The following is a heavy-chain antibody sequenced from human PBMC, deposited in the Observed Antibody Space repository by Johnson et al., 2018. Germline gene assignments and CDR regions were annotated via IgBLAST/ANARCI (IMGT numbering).Heavy chain of an antibody. J-gene: IGHJ6*02. D-gene: IGHD6-19*01. CDR3: AKDVMAVAGKGYYYYGMDV. CDR1: GFTFSSYG. V-gene: IGHV3-30*18. CDR2: ISYDGSNK. Sequence: QVQLVQSGGGVVQPGRSLRLSCAASGFTFSSYGMHWVRQAPGKGLEWVAVISYDGSNKYYADSVKGRFTISRDNSKNTLYLQMNSLRAEDTAVYYCAKDVMAVAGKGYYYYGMDVWGQGTTVTVSS.